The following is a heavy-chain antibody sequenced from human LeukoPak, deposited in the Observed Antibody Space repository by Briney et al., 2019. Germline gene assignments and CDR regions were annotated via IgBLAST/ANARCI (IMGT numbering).Heavy chain of an antibody. Sequence: GGSLRLSCAAAGFTFRSHWMSWIRQAPGRGLEWVANTNQDGSDKQYVDSVKGRFTISRDNAKNSLYLQMDSLRAEDTGLYYCARDHVVDGLVFDYWGQGALVTVSS. J-gene: IGHJ4*02. CDR3: ARDHVVDGLVFDY. V-gene: IGHV3-7*01. D-gene: IGHD2-15*01. CDR1: GFTFRSHW. CDR2: TNQDGSDK.